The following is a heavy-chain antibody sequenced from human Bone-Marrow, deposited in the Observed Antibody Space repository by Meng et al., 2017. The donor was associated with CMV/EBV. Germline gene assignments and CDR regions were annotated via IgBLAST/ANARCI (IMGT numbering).Heavy chain of an antibody. CDR1: GGTFSSYA. J-gene: IGHJ6*02. V-gene: IGHV1-69*10. D-gene: IGHD5-12*01. Sequence: SVKVSCKASGGTFSSYAISWVRQAPGQGLEWMGGIIPILGIANYAQKFQGRVTITADKSTSTAYMELSSLRSEDTAVYYCARAFSGYDGINDGHYYGMDVWGQGTTVTVSS. CDR3: ARAFSGYDGINDGHYYGMDV. CDR2: IIPILGIA.